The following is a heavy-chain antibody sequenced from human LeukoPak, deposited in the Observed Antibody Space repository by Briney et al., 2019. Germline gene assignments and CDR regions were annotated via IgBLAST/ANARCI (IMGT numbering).Heavy chain of an antibody. V-gene: IGHV3-21*04. D-gene: IGHD1-26*01. CDR3: ARDPVGPYGMDV. J-gene: IGHJ6*02. CDR1: GFTFSSYG. Sequence: GGSLRLSCAASGFTFSSYGMNWVRQAPGKGLEWVSSISSSGSYIYNADSVKGRFTISRDNAKNSLYLQMNSLRAEDTAVYYCARDPVGPYGMDVWGQGTTVTVSS. CDR2: ISSSGSYI.